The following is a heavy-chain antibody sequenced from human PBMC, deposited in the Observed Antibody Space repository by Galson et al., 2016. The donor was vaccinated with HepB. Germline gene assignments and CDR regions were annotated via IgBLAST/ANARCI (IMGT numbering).Heavy chain of an antibody. J-gene: IGHJ4*02. CDR3: AKDYVGGSYLLTQFDY. V-gene: IGHV3-23*01. D-gene: IGHD3-16*02. Sequence: SLRLSCAASGFTVSSNYLSWVRQAPGKGLEWVSGLSGSGAHTYYADSVKGRFTISRDNSKNTLYLQMNSLRVEDTAVYYCAKDYVGGSYLLTQFDYWGQGTLVTVSS. CDR1: GFTVSSNY. CDR2: LSGSGAHT.